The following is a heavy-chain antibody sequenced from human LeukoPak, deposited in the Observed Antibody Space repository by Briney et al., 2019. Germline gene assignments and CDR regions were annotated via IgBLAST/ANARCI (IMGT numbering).Heavy chain of an antibody. CDR3: AKVHSGSYIGYFDL. CDR2: IYYTGNT. Sequence: SETLSLTCTVSGVSISSSNSYWGWIRQPPGKGLEWIGSIYYTGNTYYSASLKSRVTISIDTSNNQISLRLISVTAADTATYYCAKVHSGSYIGYFDLWGRGTVVSVSS. CDR1: GVSISSSNSY. D-gene: IGHD1-26*01. V-gene: IGHV4-39*01. J-gene: IGHJ2*01.